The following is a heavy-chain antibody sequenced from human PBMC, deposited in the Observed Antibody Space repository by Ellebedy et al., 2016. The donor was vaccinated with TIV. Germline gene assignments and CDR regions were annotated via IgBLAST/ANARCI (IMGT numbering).Heavy chain of an antibody. CDR2: IDSSGTYI. Sequence: GESLKISCAASGFTVTTNYMNWVRQASGKGLEWVSSIDSSGTYIYYADSVKGRFTISRDNAKNSLYLHMDSLTAEDTAVYYCAKSTVINPEGDAYDIWGQGTLVTVSS. CDR3: AKSTVINPEGDAYDI. CDR1: GFTVTTNY. J-gene: IGHJ3*02. V-gene: IGHV3-21*06. D-gene: IGHD4-23*01.